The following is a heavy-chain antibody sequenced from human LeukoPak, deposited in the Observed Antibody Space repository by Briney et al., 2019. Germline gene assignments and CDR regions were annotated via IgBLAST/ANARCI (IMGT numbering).Heavy chain of an antibody. J-gene: IGHJ4*02. CDR2: IYYSEST. D-gene: IGHD3-10*01. CDR1: VGSISSHY. V-gene: IGHV4-59*11. CDR3: ARGSGQCAFDS. Sequence: SVTLSLTCTVSVGSISSHYWSWIRQPPGKALEWIGYIYYSESTNYNPSLRSRVTIPVESFKKQFSLKLGSVTAADTAVYDSARGSGQCAFDSWGQGTLVTVSS.